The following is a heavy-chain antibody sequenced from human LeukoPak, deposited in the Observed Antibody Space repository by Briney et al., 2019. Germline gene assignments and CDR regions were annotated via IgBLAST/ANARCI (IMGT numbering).Heavy chain of an antibody. D-gene: IGHD5-24*01. J-gene: IGHJ4*02. Sequence: ASVKVSCKASGYTFTSYYMHWVRQAPGEGLEWMGIINPSGGSTTYAQKFQGGVTMTRDMSTSTVYMDLSSLRSEDTAVYYCARVGRWLQFGDKYYFDYWGQGTLVTVSS. CDR2: INPSGGST. CDR3: ARVGRWLQFGDKYYFDY. V-gene: IGHV1-46*01. CDR1: GYTFTSYY.